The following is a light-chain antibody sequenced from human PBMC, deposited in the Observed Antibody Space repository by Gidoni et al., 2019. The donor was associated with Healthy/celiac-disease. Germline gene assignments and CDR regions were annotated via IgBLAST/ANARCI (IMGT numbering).Light chain of an antibody. CDR1: QSVLYSSNNKNY. CDR2: WAY. CDR3: QQYYSTPQT. V-gene: IGKV4-1*01. Sequence: DIVMTQSPDSLAVSLGERATINCKSSQSVLYSSNNKNYLAWYQQKPGQPPKLLIYWAYTRGAGVPGRFRGSGSGAAFTLTISSLQAEVVAVYYCQQYYSTPQTFGQGTQVEIK. J-gene: IGKJ1*01.